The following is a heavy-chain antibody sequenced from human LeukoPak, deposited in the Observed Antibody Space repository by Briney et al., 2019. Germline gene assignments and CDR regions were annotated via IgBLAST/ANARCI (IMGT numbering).Heavy chain of an antibody. CDR3: AKDQLNRFCSGGGCSTTHDY. J-gene: IGHJ4*02. Sequence: ASVKVSCKASGYTFTSYDINWVRQATGQGLEWMGWMNPNSGNTGYAQKFQGRVTITADESTSTAYMELNSLRAEDTAVYYCAKDQLNRFCSGGGCSTTHDYWGQGTLVTVSS. D-gene: IGHD2-15*01. V-gene: IGHV1-8*01. CDR2: MNPNSGNT. CDR1: GYTFTSYD.